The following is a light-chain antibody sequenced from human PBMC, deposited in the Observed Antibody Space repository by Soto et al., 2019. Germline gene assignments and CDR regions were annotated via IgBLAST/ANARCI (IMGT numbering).Light chain of an antibody. J-gene: IGLJ2*01. CDR3: CSSAGSSTSVV. Sequence: QSALTQPASVSGSPGQSITISCTGTSSDVGSYNLVSWYQQHPGKAPKLMIYEGSKRPSGVSNRFSGSKSGNTASLTISGLPAEDDADYYCCSSAGSSTSVVFGGGTKLTVL. V-gene: IGLV2-23*01. CDR2: EGS. CDR1: SSDVGSYNL.